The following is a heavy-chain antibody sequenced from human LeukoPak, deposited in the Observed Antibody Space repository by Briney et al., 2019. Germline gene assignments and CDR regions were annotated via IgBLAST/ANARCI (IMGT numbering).Heavy chain of an antibody. CDR2: ITRNSRYI. CDR1: GFTFSSYT. J-gene: IGHJ4*02. CDR3: VRDVRVPR. Sequence: GGSLRLSCAVSGFTFSSYTMIWVRQAPGKGLEWVSSITRNSRYIYYADSVKGRFTTSRDDAKKSLYLQMNSLGAEDTAVYYCVRDVRVPRWGRGTLVTVSS. V-gene: IGHV3-21*01.